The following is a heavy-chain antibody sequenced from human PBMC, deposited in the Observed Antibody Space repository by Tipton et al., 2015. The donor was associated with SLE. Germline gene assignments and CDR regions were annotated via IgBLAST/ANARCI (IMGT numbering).Heavy chain of an antibody. Sequence: VQLVQSGAEVKKPGESLRISCKGSGYSFTSYWISWVRQMPGKGLEWMGRIDPSDSYTNYSPSFQGHVTISADKSISTAYLQWSSLKASDTAMYYCASGSKGDYYDSSGFHWYFDLWGRGTLVTVSS. CDR1: GYSFTSYW. D-gene: IGHD3-22*01. CDR3: ASGSKGDYYDSSGFHWYFDL. J-gene: IGHJ2*01. V-gene: IGHV5-10-1*01. CDR2: IDPSDSYT.